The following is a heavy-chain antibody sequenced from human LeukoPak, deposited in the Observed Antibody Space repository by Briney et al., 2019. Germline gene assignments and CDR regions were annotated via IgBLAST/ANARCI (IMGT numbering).Heavy chain of an antibody. Sequence: ASVKVSCKASGYTFTSYAMNWVRQAPGQGLEWMGWINTNTGNPTYAQGFTGRFVFSLDTSVSTAYLQISSLKAEDTAAYYCARDQGRYCSGGSCYPRGWFDPWGQGTLVNVAS. CDR2: INTNTGNP. J-gene: IGHJ5*02. D-gene: IGHD2-15*01. CDR3: ARDQGRYCSGGSCYPRGWFDP. V-gene: IGHV7-4-1*02. CDR1: GYTFTSYA.